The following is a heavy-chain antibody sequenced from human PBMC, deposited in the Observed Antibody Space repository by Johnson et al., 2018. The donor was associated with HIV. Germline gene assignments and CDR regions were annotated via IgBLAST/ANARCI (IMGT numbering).Heavy chain of an antibody. D-gene: IGHD2-21*01. Sequence: QELLVESGGGVVQPGRSLRLSCAASGFTFSNYDMDWVRQAPGKGLEWVVGISYDGGKKYYRDSVKGRFTISRDNSNNTLYLQMNSLRTEDSGVYYCAKAYCPWWDAFEIWGQGTMVTVSS. CDR2: ISYDGGKK. V-gene: IGHV3-30*18. CDR1: GFTFSNYD. J-gene: IGHJ3*02. CDR3: AKAYCPWWDAFEI.